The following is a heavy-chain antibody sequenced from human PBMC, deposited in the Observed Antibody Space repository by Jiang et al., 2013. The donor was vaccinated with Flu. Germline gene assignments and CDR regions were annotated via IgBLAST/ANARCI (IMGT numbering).Heavy chain of an antibody. CDR2: INHSGST. J-gene: IGHJ4*02. CDR1: GGSFSGYY. Sequence: SLTCAVYGGSFSGYYWSWIRQPPGKGLEWIGEINHSGSTNYNPSLKSRVTISVDTSKNQFSLKLSSVTAADTAVYYCARDSAAGMVYWGQGTLVTVSS. D-gene: IGHD6-13*01. V-gene: IGHV4-34*01. CDR3: ARDSAAGMVY.